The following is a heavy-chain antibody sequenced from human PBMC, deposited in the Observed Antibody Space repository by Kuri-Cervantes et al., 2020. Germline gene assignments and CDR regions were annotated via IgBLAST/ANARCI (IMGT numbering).Heavy chain of an antibody. CDR1: GYTFTSYG. J-gene: IGHJ4*02. CDR2: ISVYNGAT. D-gene: IGHD2-21*02. Sequence: ASVKVSCKASGYTFTSYGFSWVRQAPGQGLEWMGWISVYNGATNYAQKLQGRVTVTTDTSTSTAYMELRSLRSDDTAVYYCARSYCGADCSSFDYWGQGTPVTVSS. V-gene: IGHV1-18*01. CDR3: ARSYCGADCSSFDY.